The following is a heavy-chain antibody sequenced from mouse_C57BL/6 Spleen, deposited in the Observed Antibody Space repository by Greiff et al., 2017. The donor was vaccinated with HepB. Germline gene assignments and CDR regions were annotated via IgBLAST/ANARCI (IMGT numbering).Heavy chain of an antibody. CDR3: ARHGYAMDY. J-gene: IGHJ4*01. CDR1: GFSLTSYG. CDR2: IWSGGST. Sequence: VMLVESGPGLVQPSQSLSITCTVSGFSLTSYGVHWVRQSPGKGLEWLGVIWSGGSTDYNAAFISRLSISKDNSKSQVFFKMNSLQADDTAIYYCARHGYAMDYWGQGTSVTVSS. V-gene: IGHV2-2*01.